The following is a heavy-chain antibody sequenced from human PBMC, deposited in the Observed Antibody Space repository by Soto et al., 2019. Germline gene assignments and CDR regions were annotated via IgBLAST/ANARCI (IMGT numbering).Heavy chain of an antibody. J-gene: IGHJ4*02. CDR2: ISGSGGAT. D-gene: IGHD6-6*01. CDR1: GFFFTTYA. V-gene: IGHV3-23*01. CDR3: AKDAVMVSSSYNYFDY. Sequence: GWSLRLSCAASGFFFTTYAMNWVRQAPGKGLEWVAGISGSGGATSYADSVKGRFTISRDNSKNTLYLNMNSLRADDTAVYFCAKDAVMVSSSYNYFDYWGQGTLVTVSS.